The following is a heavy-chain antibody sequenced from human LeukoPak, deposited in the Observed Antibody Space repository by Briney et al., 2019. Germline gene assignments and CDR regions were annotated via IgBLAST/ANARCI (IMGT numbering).Heavy chain of an antibody. Sequence: SLRLSCAASGFTLSSYAMSWVRQAPGGGLGWVSYISSSGSPIYYADSVKGRLATSRDNVNNSLYLQTTSLRAADTTVYYYARVMVSGYYYFDYWGQGTLVTVSS. CDR2: ISSSGSPI. V-gene: IGHV3-48*04. D-gene: IGHD3-22*01. CDR1: GFTLSSYA. CDR3: ARVMVSGYYYFDY. J-gene: IGHJ4*02.